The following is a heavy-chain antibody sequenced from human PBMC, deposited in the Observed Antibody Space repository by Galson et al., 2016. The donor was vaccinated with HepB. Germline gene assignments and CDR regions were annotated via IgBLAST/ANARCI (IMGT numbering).Heavy chain of an antibody. D-gene: IGHD2-21*01. CDR1: GFSFSNAW. J-gene: IGHJ4*02. V-gene: IGHV3-15*04. Sequence: SLRLSCAASGFSFSNAWMSWVRQTPGKGLEWVGHIETKAAGGTADYAAPVKGRFTVSRDDSKDTVYLQMNSLKIEDTAVYHCTTYRQVGYCGGTSCFHFWGQGTLVTVSS. CDR3: TTYRQVGYCGGTSCFHF. CDR2: IETKAAGGTA.